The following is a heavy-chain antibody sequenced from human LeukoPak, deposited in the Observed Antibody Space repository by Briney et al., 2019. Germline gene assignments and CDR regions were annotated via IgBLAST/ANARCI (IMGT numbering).Heavy chain of an antibody. D-gene: IGHD3-22*01. Sequence: SVNVSCKASGYTFSSYDMHWVRQAPGQGLEWMGVINPSGCCTRYAETVQGRVTMTRDTSTSTFYMELSSLRSEDTVVYYSLITMIVVDGSDYWGEGPLVTVSS. CDR2: INPSGCCT. J-gene: IGHJ4*02. CDR3: LITMIVVDGSDY. V-gene: IGHV1-46*04. CDR1: GYTFSSYD.